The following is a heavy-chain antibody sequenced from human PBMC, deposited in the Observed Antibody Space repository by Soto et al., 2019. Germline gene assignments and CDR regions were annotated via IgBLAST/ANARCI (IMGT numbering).Heavy chain of an antibody. Sequence: SETLSLTCAVSGGSISSGGYSWSWIRQPPGKGLEWIGYIYHSGSTYYNPSLKSRVTISVDRSKNQFSLKLSSVTAADTAVYYCARTILGYCSSTSCHYGMDVWGQGTTVTVSS. D-gene: IGHD2-2*01. CDR3: ARTILGYCSSTSCHYGMDV. V-gene: IGHV4-30-2*01. J-gene: IGHJ6*02. CDR1: GGSISSGGYS. CDR2: IYHSGST.